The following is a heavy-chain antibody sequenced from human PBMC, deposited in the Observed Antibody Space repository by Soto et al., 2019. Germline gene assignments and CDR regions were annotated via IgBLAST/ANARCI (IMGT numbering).Heavy chain of an antibody. CDR2: IYYSGST. D-gene: IGHD5-12*01. Sequence: QLQLQESGPGLVKPSETLSLTCTVSGGSISSSSYYWGWIRQAPGKGLEWIGNIYYSGSTYYNPSLKSRVTISVDTSKNQFSLKLSSVTAADTAVYYCARRTVVTIDYWGQGSLVTVSS. V-gene: IGHV4-39*01. CDR1: GGSISSSSYY. J-gene: IGHJ4*02. CDR3: ARRTVVTIDY.